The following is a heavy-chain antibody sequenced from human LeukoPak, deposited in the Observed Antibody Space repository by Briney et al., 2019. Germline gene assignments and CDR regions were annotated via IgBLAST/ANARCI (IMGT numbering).Heavy chain of an antibody. Sequence: KSSETLSLTCTVSGGSISSSSFYWGWIRQPPGKGLEWIGSIYYSGNTNYNPSLKSRVTISVDTSKNQFSLKLSSVTAADTAVYYCARVWINRYSSGWYVGSYFDYWGQGTLVTVSS. J-gene: IGHJ4*02. CDR3: ARVWINRYSSGWYVGSYFDY. D-gene: IGHD6-19*01. CDR2: IYYSGNT. CDR1: GGSISSSSFY. V-gene: IGHV4-39*07.